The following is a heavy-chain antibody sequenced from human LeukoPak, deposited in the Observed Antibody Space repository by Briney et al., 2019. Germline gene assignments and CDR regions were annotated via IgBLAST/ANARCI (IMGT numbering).Heavy chain of an antibody. D-gene: IGHD5-18*01. CDR3: ARRRRGYSSMDAFDI. CDR2: ISYDGSNK. Sequence: PGGSLRLSCEASGFPFGTFWMSWVRQAPGKGLEWVAVISYDGSNKYYADSVKGRFTISRDNSKNTLYLQMNSLRAEDTAVYYCARRRRGYSSMDAFDIWGQGTMVTVSS. CDR1: GFPFGTFW. J-gene: IGHJ3*02. V-gene: IGHV3-30*03.